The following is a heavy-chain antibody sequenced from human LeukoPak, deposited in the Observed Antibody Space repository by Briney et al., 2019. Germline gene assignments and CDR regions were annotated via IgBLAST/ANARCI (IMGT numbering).Heavy chain of an antibody. J-gene: IGHJ4*02. D-gene: IGHD6-13*01. V-gene: IGHV1-8*01. Sequence: ASVKVSCKASGYTFTSYDINWVRQATGQGLEWMGWMNPNSGNTGYAQKFQGRVTITRDTSASTAYMELSSLRSEDTAVYYCAREGAAARFYYFDYWGQGTLVTVSS. CDR1: GYTFTSYD. CDR2: MNPNSGNT. CDR3: AREGAAARFYYFDY.